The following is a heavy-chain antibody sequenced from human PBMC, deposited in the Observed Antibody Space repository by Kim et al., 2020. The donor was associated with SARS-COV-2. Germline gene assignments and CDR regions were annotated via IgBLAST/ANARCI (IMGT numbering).Heavy chain of an antibody. CDR3: TTDPQYSSSAGLNGDFDY. D-gene: IGHD6-6*01. CDR2: IKSKTDGGTT. CDR1: GFTFSNAW. Sequence: GGSLRLSCAASGFTFSNAWMSWVRQAPGKGLEWVGRIKSKTDGGTTDYAAPVKGRFTISRDDSKNTLYLQMNSLKTEDTAVYYCTTDPQYSSSAGLNGDFDYWGQGTLVTVSS. V-gene: IGHV3-15*01. J-gene: IGHJ4*02.